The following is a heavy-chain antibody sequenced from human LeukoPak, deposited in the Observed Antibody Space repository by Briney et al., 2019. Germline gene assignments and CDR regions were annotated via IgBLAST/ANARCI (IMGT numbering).Heavy chain of an antibody. D-gene: IGHD3-3*01. J-gene: IGHJ4*02. CDR1: GFTFSSYS. V-gene: IGHV3-21*01. Sequence: GGSLRLSYAASGFTFSSYSMNWVRQAPGKGLEWVSSISSSSSYIYYADSVKGRFTISRDNAKNSLYLQMNSLRAEDTAVYYCARDLRLGVVKVLDYWGQGTLVTVSS. CDR2: ISSSSSYI. CDR3: ARDLRLGVVKVLDY.